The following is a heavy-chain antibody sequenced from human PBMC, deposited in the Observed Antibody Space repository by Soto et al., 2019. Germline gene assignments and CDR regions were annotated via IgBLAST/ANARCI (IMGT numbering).Heavy chain of an antibody. CDR2: ISQSGNT. CDR1: PYSISSGYY. Sequence: SATLSLTCIVSPYSISSGYYCGWLRQPPGKGLEGIGTISQSGNTYQNPSLKSRVLLSIDTSKNQFSLNLRKVTAADTAVYYCVRVKVNFDCWGMGILVTLSS. V-gene: IGHV4-38-2*02. CDR3: VRVKVNFDC. J-gene: IGHJ4*02.